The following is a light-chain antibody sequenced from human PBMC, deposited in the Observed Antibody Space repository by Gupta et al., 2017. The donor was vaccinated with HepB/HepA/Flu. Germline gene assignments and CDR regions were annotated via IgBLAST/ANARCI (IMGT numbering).Light chain of an antibody. V-gene: IGLV1-36*01. CDR3: GGWDDSLGGVV. CDR1: TPNIGNNA. J-gene: IGLJ2*01. Sequence: QSVLAQPPSVSEAPRQRVTISCSGGTPNIGNNAVNWYQHPPGENPNLLINYEDLLASGVYDRCSCGSTCRYTSPVIISLQSEEEADDYCGGWDDSLGGVVFGGGTKLTVL. CDR2: YED.